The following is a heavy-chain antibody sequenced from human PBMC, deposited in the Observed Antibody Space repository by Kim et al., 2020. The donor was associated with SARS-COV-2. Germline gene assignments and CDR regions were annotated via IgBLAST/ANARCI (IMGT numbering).Heavy chain of an antibody. V-gene: IGHV3-30*04. J-gene: IGHJ4*02. CDR3: ARDIVGARNYFDY. D-gene: IGHD1-26*01. CDR1: GFTFSSYA. Sequence: GGSLRLSCAASGFTFSSYAMHWVRQAPGKGLEWVAVISHDGGNKYYADSVKGRFTISRDNSKNTLSLQMNSLRAGDTAVYYCARDIVGARNYFDYWGQGTLVTVSS. CDR2: ISHDGGNK.